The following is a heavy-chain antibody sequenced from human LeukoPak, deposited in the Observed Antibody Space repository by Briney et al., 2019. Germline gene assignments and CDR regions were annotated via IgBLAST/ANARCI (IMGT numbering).Heavy chain of an antibody. J-gene: IGHJ6*03. Sequence: ETLSLTCTVSAVSISDYYWSWIRQTPGKGLEWVSAISGSGGSTYYADSVKGRFTTSRDNSKNTLYLQMNSLRAEDTAVYYCAKFGEYCSSTSCYYDYYYYMDVWGKGATVTVSS. CDR2: ISGSGGST. CDR3: AKFGEYCSSTSCYYDYYYYMDV. CDR1: AVSISDYY. V-gene: IGHV3-23*01. D-gene: IGHD2-2*01.